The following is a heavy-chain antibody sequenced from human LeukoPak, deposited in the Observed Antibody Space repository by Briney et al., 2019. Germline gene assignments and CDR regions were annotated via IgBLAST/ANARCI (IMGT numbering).Heavy chain of an antibody. J-gene: IGHJ4*02. V-gene: IGHV1-18*01. CDR3: ARSSAITPTPEDY. Sequence: ASVKVSCKASGYTFTRYGISWVRQAPGQELEWMGWISAYNVNTNYAQKLPRRVTMTPDTSTSTAYMGLRSLRSDDTAVYYWARSSAITPTPEDYWGQGTLVTVSS. CDR2: ISAYNVNT. CDR1: GYTFTRYG. D-gene: IGHD2-21*02.